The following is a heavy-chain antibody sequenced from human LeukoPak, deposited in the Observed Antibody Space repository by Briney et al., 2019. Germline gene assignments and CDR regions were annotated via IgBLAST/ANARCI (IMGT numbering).Heavy chain of an antibody. D-gene: IGHD1-26*01. Sequence: GGSLRLSCAASGFTFSNYWIHWVRQAPGKGLVWVSRINPAGNYANYADSVKGRFTISRDNAKNSLYLQMNSLRAEDTAVYYCARDNEARSSGSYFYWGQGTLVTVSS. V-gene: IGHV3-74*01. J-gene: IGHJ4*02. CDR3: ARDNEARSSGSYFY. CDR2: INPAGNYA. CDR1: GFTFSNYW.